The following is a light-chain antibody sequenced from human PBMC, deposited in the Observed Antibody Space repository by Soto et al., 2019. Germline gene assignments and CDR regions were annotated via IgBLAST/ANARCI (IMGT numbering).Light chain of an antibody. J-gene: IGKJ2*01. CDR2: WAS. CDR3: QKYYSTPVT. CDR1: QSVLYSSNNKNY. Sequence: DIVMTQSPDSLAVSLGERATINCKSSQSVLYSSNNKNYLAWYQQKPGQHPKLLIYWASTRESGVPDRFSGSGSGKDFTLTISSLQAEDVAVYYCQKYYSTPVTFGQGTKLEIK. V-gene: IGKV4-1*01.